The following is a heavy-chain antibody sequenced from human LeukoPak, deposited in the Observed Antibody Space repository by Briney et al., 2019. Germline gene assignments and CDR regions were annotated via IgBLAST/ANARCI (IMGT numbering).Heavy chain of an antibody. Sequence: SETLSLTCAVYGGSFSGYYWSWIRQPPGKGLEWIGNSYDSGSTNYNPSLKSRVTISVDTSKNQFSLKLSSVTAADTAVYYCARGGYSYGYDYYYGMDVWGQGTTVTVSS. V-gene: IGHV4-59*01. D-gene: IGHD5-18*01. CDR3: ARGGYSYGYDYYYGMDV. CDR1: GGSFSGYY. CDR2: SYDSGST. J-gene: IGHJ6*02.